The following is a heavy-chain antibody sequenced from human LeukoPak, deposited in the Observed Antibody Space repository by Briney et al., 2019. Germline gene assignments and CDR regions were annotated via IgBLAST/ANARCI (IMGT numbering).Heavy chain of an antibody. Sequence: SETLSLTCAVYAGSFSGYYWSWIRQPPGKGLEWIGEVNHSGSTNYNPSLKSRVTISVDTSKNQFSLNLSSVTAAETVVYYCARCGVVVPAATTLNWFDRWGQGTLVTVSS. D-gene: IGHD2-2*01. CDR2: VNHSGST. CDR1: AGSFSGYY. V-gene: IGHV4-34*01. CDR3: ARCGVVVPAATTLNWFDR. J-gene: IGHJ5*02.